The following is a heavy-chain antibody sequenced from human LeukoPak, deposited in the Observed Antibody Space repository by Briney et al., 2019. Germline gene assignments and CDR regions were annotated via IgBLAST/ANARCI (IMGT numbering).Heavy chain of an antibody. CDR3: ARGGDSSGYYYGGCDY. J-gene: IGHJ4*02. CDR1: GGSISSSSYY. CDR2: IYTSGST. V-gene: IGHV4-61*02. D-gene: IGHD3-22*01. Sequence: MSSETLSLTCKVSGGSISSSSYYWSWIRQPAGKGLEWIGRIYTSGSTNYNPSLKSRVTISVDTSKNQFSLKLSSVTAADTAVYYCARGGDSSGYYYGGCDYWGQGTLVTVSS.